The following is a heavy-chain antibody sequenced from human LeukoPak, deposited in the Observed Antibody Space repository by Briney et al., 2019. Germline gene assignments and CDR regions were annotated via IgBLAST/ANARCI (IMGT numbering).Heavy chain of an antibody. CDR2: INAENGDT. Sequence: ASVKVSCKASGYRFTGYNIDWVCQAPGQRPEWMGRINAENGDTKYSQKFQGRVTITADESTSTAYMELSSLRSEDTAVYYCARVLSIAASENYWGQGTLVTVSS. CDR1: GYRFTGYN. J-gene: IGHJ4*02. V-gene: IGHV1-3*01. CDR3: ARVLSIAASENY. D-gene: IGHD6-6*01.